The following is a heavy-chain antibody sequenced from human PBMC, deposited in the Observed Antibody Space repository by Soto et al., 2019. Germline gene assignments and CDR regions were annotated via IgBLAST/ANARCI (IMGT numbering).Heavy chain of an antibody. CDR1: GYTFTSYY. V-gene: IGHV1-46*01. CDR3: ARDPTQYSYGLLYYYYGMDA. J-gene: IGHJ6*02. D-gene: IGHD5-18*01. CDR2: INPSGGST. Sequence: ASVKVSCKASGYTFTSYYMHWVRQAPGQGLEWMGIINPSGGSTSYAQKFQGRVTMTRDTSTSTVYMELSSLRSEDTAVYYCARDPTQYSYGLLYYYYGMDAWGQGTTVTVSS.